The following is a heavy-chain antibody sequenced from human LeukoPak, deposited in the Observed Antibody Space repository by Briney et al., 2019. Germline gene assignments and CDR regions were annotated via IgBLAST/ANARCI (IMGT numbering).Heavy chain of an antibody. V-gene: IGHV4-34*01. CDR2: IYYSGST. CDR3: ARQDYGGNIDY. J-gene: IGHJ4*02. CDR1: GGSFSDYY. D-gene: IGHD4-23*01. Sequence: PSETLSLTCAVYGGSFSDYYWIWIRQPPGEGLVYIGSIYYSGSTYYNPSLKSRVTISVDTSKNQFSLTLSSVTAADTAVYYCARQDYGGNIDYWGQGTLVTVSS.